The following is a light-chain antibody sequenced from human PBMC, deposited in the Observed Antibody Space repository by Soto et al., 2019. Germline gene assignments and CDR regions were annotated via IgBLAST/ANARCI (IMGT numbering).Light chain of an antibody. Sequence: EIVLTQSPATLSLSPGERATLSCRAGQSVSSYLAWYQQKPGQAPRLLIYDASNRATGIPARFSGSGSGTDFTLTISSLEPEDFAVYYCQQRSNWVYTFGQGTKLEIK. CDR2: DAS. J-gene: IGKJ2*01. CDR3: QQRSNWVYT. V-gene: IGKV3-11*01. CDR1: QSVSSY.